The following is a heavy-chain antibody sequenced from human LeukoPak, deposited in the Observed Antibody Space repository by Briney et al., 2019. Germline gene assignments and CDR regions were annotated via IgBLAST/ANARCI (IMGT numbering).Heavy chain of an antibody. CDR2: ISSSSTYI. CDR3: ARAYCSSTRCSYYFDS. CDR1: GFTFDSYG. J-gene: IGHJ4*02. V-gene: IGHV3-21*01. D-gene: IGHD2-2*01. Sequence: GGSLRLSCAATGFTFDSYGMNWVRQAPGKGLEWISSISSSSTYIYYADSVKGRFTISRDNAKNSLYLQMNSLRAEDTAVYYCARAYCSSTRCSYYFDSWGQGTLVTVSS.